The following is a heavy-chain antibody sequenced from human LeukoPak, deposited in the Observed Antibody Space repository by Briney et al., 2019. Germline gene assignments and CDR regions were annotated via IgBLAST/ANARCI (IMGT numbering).Heavy chain of an antibody. CDR2: INPSAGST. CDR3: ARDFQGYYYYGMDV. Sequence: ASVKVSCKASGGTFTSYYMHWVRRAPGQGLDWVGIINPSAGSTTYAQKFQGRVTMTRDTSTSTVYMELSSLRSEDTAVYYCARDFQGYYYYGMDVWGQGTTVTVS. V-gene: IGHV1-46*01. J-gene: IGHJ6*02. CDR1: GGTFTSYY.